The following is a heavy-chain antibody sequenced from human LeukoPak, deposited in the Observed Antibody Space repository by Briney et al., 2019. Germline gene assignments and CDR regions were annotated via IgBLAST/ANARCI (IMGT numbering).Heavy chain of an antibody. CDR1: AGSISSYY. J-gene: IGHJ4*02. V-gene: IGHV4-59*01. CDR2: IYYSGST. D-gene: IGHD1-7*01. Sequence: SETLSLTCTVSAGSISSYYWSWIRQPPGKGLEWIGYIYYSGSTNYNPSLKSRVTISVDTSKNQFSLKLSSVTAADTAVYYCARVYNWNYPFDYWGQGTLVTVSS. CDR3: ARVYNWNYPFDY.